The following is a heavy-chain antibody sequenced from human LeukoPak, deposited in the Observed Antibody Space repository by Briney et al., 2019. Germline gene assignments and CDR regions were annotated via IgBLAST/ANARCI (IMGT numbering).Heavy chain of an antibody. CDR3: ARVSDTAMAERYFDL. D-gene: IGHD5-18*01. CDR1: GGSFSGYY. CDR2: INHSGST. J-gene: IGHJ2*01. Sequence: SETLSLTCAVYGGSFSGYYWSWIRQPPGKGLEWIGEINHSGSTNYNPSLKSRVTISVDTSKNQFSLKLSSVTAADTAVYYCARVSDTAMAERYFDLWGRGTLVTVSS. V-gene: IGHV4-34*01.